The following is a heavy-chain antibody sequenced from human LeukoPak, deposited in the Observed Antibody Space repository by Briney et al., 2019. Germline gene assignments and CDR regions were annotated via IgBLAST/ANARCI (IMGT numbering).Heavy chain of an antibody. CDR3: AKMPPFDY. V-gene: IGHV3-30*18. D-gene: IGHD2-2*01. CDR1: GFTFSSYG. J-gene: IGHJ4*02. CDR2: ISYDGSNK. Sequence: PGGSLRLSCAASGFTFSSYGMHWVRQAPGKGLEWVAVISYDGSNKYYADSVKGRFTISRDNSKNTLYLQMNSLRAEDTAVYYCAKMPPFDYWGQGTLVTVSS.